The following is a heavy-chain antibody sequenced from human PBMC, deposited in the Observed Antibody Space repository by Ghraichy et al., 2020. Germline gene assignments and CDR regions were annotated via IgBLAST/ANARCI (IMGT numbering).Heavy chain of an antibody. J-gene: IGHJ2*01. CDR2: ISSSSSYI. CDR1: GFTFSSYS. V-gene: IGHV3-21*01. D-gene: IGHD5-18*01. Sequence: LSLTCAASGFTFSSYSMNWVRQAPGKGLEWVSSISSSSSYIYYADSVKGRFTISRDNAKNSLYLQMNSLRAEDTAVYYCARDGTWIQLWLPGWYFDLWGRGTLVTVSS. CDR3: ARDGTWIQLWLPGWYFDL.